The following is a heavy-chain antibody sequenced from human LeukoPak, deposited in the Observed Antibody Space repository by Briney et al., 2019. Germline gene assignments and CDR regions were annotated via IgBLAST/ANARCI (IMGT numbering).Heavy chain of an antibody. Sequence: SETLSLTCTVSGGSISSYYWGWIRQPPGKGLEWIGSIYYSGSTYYNPSLKSRVTISLDKSKNQFSLNLTSVTAADTAVYYCARDRSFPWGRGTLVTVSS. V-gene: IGHV4-39*07. CDR2: IYYSGST. CDR3: ARDRSFP. J-gene: IGHJ5*02. CDR1: GGSISSYY.